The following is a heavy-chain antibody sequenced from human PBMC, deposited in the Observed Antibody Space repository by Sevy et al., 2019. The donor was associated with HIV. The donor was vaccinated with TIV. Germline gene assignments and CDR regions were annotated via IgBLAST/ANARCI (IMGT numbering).Heavy chain of an antibody. J-gene: IGHJ6*03. Sequence: GGSLRLSCAASGFTFSSYAMSWVRQAPGKGLEWVSAISGSGGSTYYADSVKGRFTISRDNSKNTLYLQMNSLRAEDTPVYYCAKDGYKPSVGDTSYYHYYMDVWGKGTTVTVSS. CDR2: ISGSGGST. CDR3: AKDGYKPSVGDTSYYHYYMDV. V-gene: IGHV3-23*01. CDR1: GFTFSSYA. D-gene: IGHD1-20*01.